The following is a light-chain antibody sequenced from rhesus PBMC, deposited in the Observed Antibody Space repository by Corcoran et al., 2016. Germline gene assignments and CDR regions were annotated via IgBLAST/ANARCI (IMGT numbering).Light chain of an antibody. V-gene: IGKV1-25*01. CDR2: GAS. Sequence: DIQMTQSPSSLSASVGDRVTITCRASQGITNDLAWYQQKPGENPKLMIYGASTLKSGIPSRFSGSGSGTDFTLNINSPQPEDFATYYCQHYYTPPYSFGQGTKVEIK. J-gene: IGKJ2*01. CDR3: QHYYTPPYS. CDR1: QGITND.